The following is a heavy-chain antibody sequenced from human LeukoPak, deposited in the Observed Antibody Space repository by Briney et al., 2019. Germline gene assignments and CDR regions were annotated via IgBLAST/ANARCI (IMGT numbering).Heavy chain of an antibody. CDR1: GYSISSGYY. Sequence: PSETLSLTCTVSGYSISSGYYWGWIRQPPGKGLEWIGSIYHSGSTYYNPSLKSRVTISVDTSKNQFSLKLSSVTAADTAVHYCARRANYDFWSGRGAFDIWGQGTMVTVSS. D-gene: IGHD3-3*01. CDR3: ARRANYDFWSGRGAFDI. J-gene: IGHJ3*02. CDR2: IYHSGST. V-gene: IGHV4-38-2*02.